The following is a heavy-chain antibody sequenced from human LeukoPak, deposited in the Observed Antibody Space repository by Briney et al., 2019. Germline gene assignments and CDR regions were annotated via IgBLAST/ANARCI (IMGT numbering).Heavy chain of an antibody. V-gene: IGHV4-59*01. CDR3: ARGSSGTIDY. CDR1: DGSISNYY. J-gene: IGHJ4*02. CDR2: ISHSGIT. D-gene: IGHD1-1*01. Sequence: SETLSLTCTVSDGSISNYYWSWIRQPPGKGLEWIGYISHSGITYYNPSFKSRVTISVDTSKNQFSLRLNSVTAADTAVYYCARGSSGTIDYWGQGTLVTVSS.